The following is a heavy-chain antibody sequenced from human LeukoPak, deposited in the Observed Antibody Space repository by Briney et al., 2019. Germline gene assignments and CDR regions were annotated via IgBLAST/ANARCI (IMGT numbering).Heavy chain of an antibody. V-gene: IGHV3-23*01. CDR1: GFIFSSYG. D-gene: IGHD5-18*01. CDR3: AKGGYLARYYYMDV. Sequence: GGSLRLSCTASGFIFSSYGMNWVRQAPGKGLEWVSAISGGSRSTFYADSVKGRFTISRDNSKNTMYLQMNSLRADDTAIYYCAKGGYLARYYYMDVWGKGTTVTISS. CDR2: ISGGSRST. J-gene: IGHJ6*03.